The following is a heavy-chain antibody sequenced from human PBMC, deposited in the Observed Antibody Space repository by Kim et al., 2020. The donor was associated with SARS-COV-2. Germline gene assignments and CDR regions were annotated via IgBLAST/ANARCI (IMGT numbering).Heavy chain of an antibody. CDR1: GGSFSGYY. CDR2: INHSGST. V-gene: IGHV4-34*01. Sequence: SETLSLTCAVYGGSFSGYYWSWIRQPPGKGLEWIGEINHSGSTNYNPSLKSRVTISVDTSKNQFSLKLSSVTAADTAGYYCARGYDYVWGSYRNYYGMDVWGQGTTVTVSS. CDR3: ARGYDYVWGSYRNYYGMDV. J-gene: IGHJ6*02. D-gene: IGHD3-16*02.